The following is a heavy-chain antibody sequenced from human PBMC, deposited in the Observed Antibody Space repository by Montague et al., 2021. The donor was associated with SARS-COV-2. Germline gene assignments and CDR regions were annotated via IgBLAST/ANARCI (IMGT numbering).Heavy chain of an antibody. Sequence: SLRLSCAASGFTFSSYAMHWVRQAPGKGLEWVAVISYDGSNKYYADSVKGRFTISRDNSENTLYLQMNSLRDEDTAVYYCASGLLWVGEPDYWGQGTLVTVSS. J-gene: IGHJ4*02. CDR1: GFTFSSYA. D-gene: IGHD3-10*01. V-gene: IGHV3-30-3*01. CDR3: ASGLLWVGEPDY. CDR2: ISYDGSNK.